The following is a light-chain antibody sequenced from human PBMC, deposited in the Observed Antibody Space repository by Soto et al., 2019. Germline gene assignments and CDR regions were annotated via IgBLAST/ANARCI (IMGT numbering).Light chain of an antibody. CDR3: QQSYSSPQT. Sequence: IQMTQSPSSLSASLEDRFIITGRASQSISNHLNWYQQKPGKAPKLLIFAASSLQSGVPSRFSGSRSGPDFTLTISSLQPEDFAAYYCQQSYSSPQTFGQGTKVDIK. V-gene: IGKV1-39*01. J-gene: IGKJ1*01. CDR1: QSISNH. CDR2: AAS.